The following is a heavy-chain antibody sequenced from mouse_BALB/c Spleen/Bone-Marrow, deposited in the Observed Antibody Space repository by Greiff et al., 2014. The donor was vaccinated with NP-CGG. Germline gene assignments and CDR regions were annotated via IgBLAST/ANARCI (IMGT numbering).Heavy chain of an antibody. D-gene: IGHD1-2*01. Sequence: VQLQQSGPELVKPGASVKMSCKASGYTFTSYVMHWVKQKPGQGLEWIGYINPYNDGTNYNEKFKGKATLTSDKSSSTAYMELSSLTSEDSAVYYCARTSNSLLQPFAYWGQGTLVTVSA. CDR1: GYTFTSYV. CDR2: INPYNDGT. V-gene: IGHV1-14*01. CDR3: ARTSNSLLQPFAY. J-gene: IGHJ3*01.